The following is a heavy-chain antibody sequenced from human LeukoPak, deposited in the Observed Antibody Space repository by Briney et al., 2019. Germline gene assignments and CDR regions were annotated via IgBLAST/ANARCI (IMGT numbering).Heavy chain of an antibody. D-gene: IGHD3-3*01. CDR2: INPSGGST. CDR3: ARGLSRFLEWLSGWFDP. J-gene: IGHJ5*02. CDR1: GYTFTSYY. Sequence: ASVKVSCKASGYTFTSYYMHWVRQAPGQGLEWMGIINPSGGSTSYAQKFQGRVTMTRDTSTSTVYMELSSLRSEDTAVYYCARGLSRFLEWLSGWFDPWGQGTLVTVSS. V-gene: IGHV1-46*03.